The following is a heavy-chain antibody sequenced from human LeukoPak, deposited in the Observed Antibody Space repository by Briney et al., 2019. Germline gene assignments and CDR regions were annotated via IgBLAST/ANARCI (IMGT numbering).Heavy chain of an antibody. CDR1: GGSMSSYY. J-gene: IGHJ4*02. Sequence: SETLSLTCTVSGGSMSSYYWNWIRQPPGKGLEWIGYIYYSGSTNYNPSLKSRVTISVDTSKNQFSLKLSSVTAADTAVYYCASIYCSGGSCHLDYWGQGTLVTVSS. CDR2: IYYSGST. D-gene: IGHD2-15*01. CDR3: ASIYCSGGSCHLDY. V-gene: IGHV4-59*01.